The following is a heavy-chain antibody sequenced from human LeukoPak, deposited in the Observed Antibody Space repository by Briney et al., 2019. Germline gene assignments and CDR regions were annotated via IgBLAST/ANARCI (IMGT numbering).Heavy chain of an antibody. Sequence: GGSLGLSCAASGFTFTSYSMSWVRQAPGKGLEWVSSIGSSGVTTYYADSVKGRFTISRDNSRNTLYLQMDSLRDDDTAVYCCVKDRPTWPIDYWGQGTLVTVSS. V-gene: IGHV3-23*01. CDR3: VKDRPTWPIDY. J-gene: IGHJ4*02. CDR2: IGSSGVTT. D-gene: IGHD5-12*01. CDR1: GFTFTSYS.